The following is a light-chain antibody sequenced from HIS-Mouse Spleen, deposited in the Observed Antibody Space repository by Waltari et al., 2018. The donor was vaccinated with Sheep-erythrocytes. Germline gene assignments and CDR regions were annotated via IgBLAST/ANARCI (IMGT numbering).Light chain of an antibody. CDR1: SSDVGSYNL. V-gene: IGLV2-23*01. CDR2: EGS. Sequence: PGQSSTISCTGTSSDVGSYNLVSWYQQHQGKAPKLMIYEGSKRPSGVSNRFSGSKSGNTASLTISGLQAEDEADYYCCSYAGSSTPWVFGGGTKLTVL. CDR3: CSYAGSSTPWV. J-gene: IGLJ3*02.